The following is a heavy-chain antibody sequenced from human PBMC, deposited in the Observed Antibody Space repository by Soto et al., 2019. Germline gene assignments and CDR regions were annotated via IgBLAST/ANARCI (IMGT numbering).Heavy chain of an antibody. CDR2: IYYSGST. CDR3: ARELGSGSFDY. J-gene: IGHJ4*02. D-gene: IGHD3-10*01. Sequence: SETLSLTCPVSGGSISSYYLSWIRQPPGKGLEWIGYIYYSGSTNYNPSLKSRVTISVDTSKNQFSLKLSSVTAADTAVYYCARELGSGSFDYWGQGTLVTVSS. V-gene: IGHV4-59*01. CDR1: GGSISSYY.